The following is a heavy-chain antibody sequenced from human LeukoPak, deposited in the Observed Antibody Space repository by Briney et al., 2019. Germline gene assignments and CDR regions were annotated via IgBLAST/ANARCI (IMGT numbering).Heavy chain of an antibody. V-gene: IGHV3-23*01. CDR2: ISGSGGST. Sequence: GGSLRLSCAASGFTFSSYAMSWVRQAPGKGLEWVSAISGSGGSTYYADSVKGRFTISRDNSKNTLYLQMNSLRAEDTAVYYCAKSLVRGGHVPATNYWGQGTLVAVSS. CDR1: GFTFSSYA. J-gene: IGHJ4*02. D-gene: IGHD2-15*01. CDR3: AKSLVRGGHVPATNY.